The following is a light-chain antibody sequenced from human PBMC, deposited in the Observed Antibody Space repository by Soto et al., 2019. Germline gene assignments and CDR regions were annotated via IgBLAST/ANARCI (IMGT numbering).Light chain of an antibody. J-gene: IGKJ5*01. CDR1: ENIITDY. CDR3: QQYGRSPL. CDR2: AAT. Sequence: ELVLTQSPGTLSLSPGERATLSCRASENIITDYSAWYQLKPGQAPRLLIYAATKRATSIPDRFSGSGSETDLTLTISRLEPEDFAVYYCQQYGRSPLFGQGTRLEIK. V-gene: IGKV3-20*01.